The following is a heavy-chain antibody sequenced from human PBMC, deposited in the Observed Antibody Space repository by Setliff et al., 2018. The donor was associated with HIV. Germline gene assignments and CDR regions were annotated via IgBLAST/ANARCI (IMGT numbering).Heavy chain of an antibody. CDR3: ATARSYYVFDY. V-gene: IGHV4-4*09. D-gene: IGHD3-10*02. J-gene: IGHJ4*01. CDR1: GGSISSYY. CDR2: IYTSGST. Sequence: SETLSLTCSVSGGSISSYYWSWIRQPPGKGLEWIGYIYTSGSTNYNPSLQSRVSISIDTSKNQFSLKLSSVTAADTAVYYCATARSYYVFDYWGQGTLVTVSS.